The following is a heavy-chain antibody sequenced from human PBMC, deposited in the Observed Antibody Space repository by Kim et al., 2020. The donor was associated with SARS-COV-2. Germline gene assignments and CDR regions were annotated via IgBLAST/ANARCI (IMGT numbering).Heavy chain of an antibody. CDR2: IYYSGST. J-gene: IGHJ1*01. CDR3: ASQGQYYYDSRPFQH. CDR1: GGSISSYY. Sequence: SETLSLTCTVSGGSISSYYWSWIRQPPGKGLEWIGYIYYSGSTNYNPSLKSRVTISVDTSKNQFSLKLSSVTAADTAVYYCASQGQYYYDSRPFQHWGQGTLVTVSS. D-gene: IGHD3-22*01. V-gene: IGHV4-59*08.